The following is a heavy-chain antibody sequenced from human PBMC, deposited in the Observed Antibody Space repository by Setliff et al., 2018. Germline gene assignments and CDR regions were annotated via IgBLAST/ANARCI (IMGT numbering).Heavy chain of an antibody. V-gene: IGHV3-11*04. CDR1: GFSFSGPY. CDR2: ISGSGTTI. J-gene: IGHJ6*02. Sequence: GGSLRLSCAASGFSFSGPYMSWVRQAPGKGLEWVSKISGSGTTIYYADSVRGRFTISRDNAKNSLFLEMNSLRVDDTAIYYCARDGVYYGMDVWGQGTSVTVSS. CDR3: ARDGVYYGMDV.